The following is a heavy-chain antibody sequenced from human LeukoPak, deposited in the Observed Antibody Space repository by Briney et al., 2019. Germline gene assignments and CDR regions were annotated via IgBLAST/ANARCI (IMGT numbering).Heavy chain of an antibody. J-gene: IGHJ5*02. D-gene: IGHD6-13*01. CDR3: ARDRGPGVLAAAGTALPFDP. CDR2: ISAYNGNT. Sequence: WASVKVSCKASGYTFTSYGISWVRQAPGQGLEWMGWISAYNGNTNYAQKLQGGVTMTTDTSTSTAYMELRSLRSDDTAVYYCARDRGPGVLAAAGTALPFDPWGQGTLVTVSS. CDR1: GYTFTSYG. V-gene: IGHV1-18*01.